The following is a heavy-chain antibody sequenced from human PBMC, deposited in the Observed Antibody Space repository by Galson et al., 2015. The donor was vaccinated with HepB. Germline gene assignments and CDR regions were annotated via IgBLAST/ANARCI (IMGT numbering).Heavy chain of an antibody. CDR2: INQDGSEI. J-gene: IGHJ6*02. CDR1: GLTFRSYW. V-gene: IGHV3-7*03. Sequence: SLRLSCADSGLTFRSYWMSWVRQAPGKGLEWVANINQDGSEIYYVDSVKGQFTISRDNAKKSLYLQMNSLRAEDTALYYCARDGAYGDHAHNLYYGLDAWGQGTAVTVSS. CDR3: ARDGAYGDHAHNLYYGLDA. D-gene: IGHD4-17*01.